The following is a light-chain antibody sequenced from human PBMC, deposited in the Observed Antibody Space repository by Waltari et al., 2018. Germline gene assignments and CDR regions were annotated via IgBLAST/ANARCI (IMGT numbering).Light chain of an antibody. Sequence: DIVMTQIPLSLPVTPGEPASISCRSSQSLLDSEAGNPNLEWYLQQPGQSPQALIYEGSNRASGVPDRFSGSGSDTDFTLKISRVEAEDVGVYYCMQGIEYPWTFGQGTKVEIK. CDR3: MQGIEYPWT. J-gene: IGKJ1*01. CDR1: QSLLDSEAGNPN. CDR2: EGS. V-gene: IGKV2-40*01.